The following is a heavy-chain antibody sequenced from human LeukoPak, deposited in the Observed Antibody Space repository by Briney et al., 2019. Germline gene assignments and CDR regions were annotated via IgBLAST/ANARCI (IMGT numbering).Heavy chain of an antibody. J-gene: IGHJ3*02. CDR2: IKPNSGGT. Sequence: SVTVSCMASGYTFTGYYMHWVRQAPGQRLEWMGLIKPNSGGTNYAPKFQGRVTMTRDTSISTAYMELSRLRSDDTAVYYCARGGYKQQLARGAFDIWGQGTMVTVSS. CDR1: GYTFTGYY. V-gene: IGHV1-2*02. CDR3: ARGGYKQQLARGAFDI. D-gene: IGHD1-1*01.